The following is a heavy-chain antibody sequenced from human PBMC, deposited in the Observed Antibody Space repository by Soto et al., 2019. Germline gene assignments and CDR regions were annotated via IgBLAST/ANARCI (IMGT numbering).Heavy chain of an antibody. CDR2: ISPVDSDT. J-gene: IGHJ4*02. CDR1: GYTFRSYS. CDR3: ARHTTYYDILSGYYFDY. V-gene: IGHV5-51*01. D-gene: IGHD3-9*01. Sequence: ESLRLSCKGSGYTFRSYSIICVRQVPGKGLEWMGIISPVDSDTKYSQSFQGQVTISADKSISTAYLQWNSLKASDTAMYYCARHTTYYDILSGYYFDYWGQGTLVTVSS.